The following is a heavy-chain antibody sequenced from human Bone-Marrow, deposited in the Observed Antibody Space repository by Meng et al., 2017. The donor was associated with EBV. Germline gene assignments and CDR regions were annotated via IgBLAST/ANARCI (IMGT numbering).Heavy chain of an antibody. Sequence: EVHLVGAGGGLVQPGGSLGLACAASGFTFSDSAMSWVRQAPGKGLEWVSTISAGIGNTHYADSVKGRFTISRDNSKNTLYLQMNNLRADDTAVYYCALWFREHFDYWGQGTLVTVSS. D-gene: IGHD3-10*01. V-gene: IGHV3-23*04. CDR2: ISAGIGNT. CDR3: ALWFREHFDY. J-gene: IGHJ4*02. CDR1: GFTFSDSA.